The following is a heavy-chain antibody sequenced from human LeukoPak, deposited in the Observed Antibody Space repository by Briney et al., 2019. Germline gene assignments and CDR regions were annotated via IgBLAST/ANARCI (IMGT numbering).Heavy chain of an antibody. CDR3: ARDLGYSSGFTFDY. D-gene: IGHD6-25*01. J-gene: IGHJ4*02. Sequence: GGSLRLSCAASGFSFSSYWMNWVRQAPGKGLEWVSSISSSSSYIYYADSVKGRFTISRDNAKNSLYLQMNSLRAEDTAVYYCARDLGYSSGFTFDYWGQGTLVTVSS. CDR2: ISSSSSYI. CDR1: GFSFSSYW. V-gene: IGHV3-21*01.